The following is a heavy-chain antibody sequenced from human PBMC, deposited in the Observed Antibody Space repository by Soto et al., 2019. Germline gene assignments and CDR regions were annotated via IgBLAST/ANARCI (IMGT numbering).Heavy chain of an antibody. V-gene: IGHV3-13*01. J-gene: IGHJ4*02. CDR3: VRARGCGDLDY. CDR2: IGTAGDT. D-gene: IGHD6-19*01. CDR1: GFTFSSYD. Sequence: EVQLVESGGGLVQPGGSLRLSCAASGFTFSSYDMHWVRQATGKGLEWVSVIGTAGDTYYPGSVKGRFTISRENAKNSLYLQMSSLRAGDTAVYYCVRARGCGDLDYWGQGTLVTVSS.